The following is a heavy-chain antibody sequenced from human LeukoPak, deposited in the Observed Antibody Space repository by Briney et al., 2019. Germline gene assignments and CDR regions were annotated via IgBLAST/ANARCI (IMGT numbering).Heavy chain of an antibody. CDR2: VSISSGTI. J-gene: IGHJ4*02. CDR1: GFTFTGHN. V-gene: IGHV3-48*04. CDR3: AANWDYYNSGSQFLY. Sequence: GGSLRLSCAASGFTFTGHNMNWVRQAPGKGLEWISFVSISSGTIYYADSVKGRFSISRDNAKSSLDLQMNSLRAEDTAVYYCAANWDYYNSGSQFLYWGQGTQVTVSS. D-gene: IGHD3-10*01.